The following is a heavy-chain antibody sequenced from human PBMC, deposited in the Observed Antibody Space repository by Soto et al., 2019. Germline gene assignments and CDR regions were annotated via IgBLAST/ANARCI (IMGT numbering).Heavy chain of an antibody. CDR1: GFTFSSYA. D-gene: IGHD3-22*01. CDR3: AKGITMIVVVIIDAFDI. Sequence: GGSLRLSCAASGFTFSSYAMSWVRQAPGKGLEWVSAISGSGGSTYYADSVKGRFTISRDNSKNTLYLQMNSLRAEDTAVYYCAKGITMIVVVIIDAFDIWGQGTMVTVSS. CDR2: ISGSGGST. J-gene: IGHJ3*02. V-gene: IGHV3-23*01.